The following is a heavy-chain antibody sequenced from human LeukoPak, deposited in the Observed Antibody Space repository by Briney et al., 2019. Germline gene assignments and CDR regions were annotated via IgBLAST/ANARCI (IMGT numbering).Heavy chain of an antibody. CDR2: IYYSGST. CDR3: ASHYYGMDV. V-gene: IGHV4-39*01. CDR1: GGSISSSRYY. J-gene: IGHJ6*02. Sequence: SETLSLTCTVSGGSISSSRYYWGWIRPPPGKGLEWIGSIYYSGSTYYNPSLKSRATISADTSKNQFSLKVRSVTAADTAVYYCASHYYGMDVWGQGTTVTVSS.